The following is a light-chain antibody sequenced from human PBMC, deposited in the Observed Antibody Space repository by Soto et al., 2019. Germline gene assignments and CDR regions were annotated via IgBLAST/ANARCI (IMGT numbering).Light chain of an antibody. J-gene: IGKJ3*01. CDR1: QGISHY. CDR3: QNYYSAPFT. CDR2: AAS. Sequence: DIQMTQSPLSLSASVGDRVTITCRASQGISHYLAWYQQTPGKSPKLLIYAASTLQPGVPSRFSGSGAGADFTLIISRLQPEDVASYYCQNYYSAPFTFGPGTSVDIK. V-gene: IGKV1-27*01.